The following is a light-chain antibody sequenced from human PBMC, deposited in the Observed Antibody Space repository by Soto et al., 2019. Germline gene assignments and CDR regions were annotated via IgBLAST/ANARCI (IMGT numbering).Light chain of an antibody. Sequence: DIQMTQSPSSVSASVGETVTITCRASQSISSWLAWYQHKPGKAPKLLIYDASNLDSGVPSRFSGSGSGTEFSLTISNLQPDDCATYYCQQYENYWTFGQGTKVDI. CDR3: QQYENYWT. V-gene: IGKV1-5*01. CDR2: DAS. CDR1: QSISSW. J-gene: IGKJ1*01.